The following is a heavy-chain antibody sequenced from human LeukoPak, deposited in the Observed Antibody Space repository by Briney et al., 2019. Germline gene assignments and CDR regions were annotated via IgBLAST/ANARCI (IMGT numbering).Heavy chain of an antibody. CDR3: ARDPTTQTFDY. CDR1: GYTFTSNG. CDR2: ISTYNGNT. D-gene: IGHD4-11*01. V-gene: IGHV1-18*01. Sequence: ASVKISCKASGYTFTSNGISWVRQAPGQGLEWMGWISTYNGNTNYAQKFQGRVTMTTDTSTSTAYMDLRSLTSDDTAVYYCARDPTTQTFDYWGQGTLVTVSS. J-gene: IGHJ4*02.